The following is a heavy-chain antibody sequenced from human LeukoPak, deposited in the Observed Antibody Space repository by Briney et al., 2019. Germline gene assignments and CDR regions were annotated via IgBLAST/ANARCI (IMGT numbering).Heavy chain of an antibody. V-gene: IGHV1-2*02. J-gene: IGHJ4*02. D-gene: IGHD6-13*01. Sequence: GASVKVSCKASGYTFTGYYMHWVRQAPGQGLEWMGWINPNSGGTNYAQKFQGRVTMTRDTSISTAYMELSRLRSDDTAVYYCARGLIAAAGTPNDYWGQGTLVTVSS. CDR3: ARGLIAAAGTPNDY. CDR1: GYTFTGYY. CDR2: INPNSGGT.